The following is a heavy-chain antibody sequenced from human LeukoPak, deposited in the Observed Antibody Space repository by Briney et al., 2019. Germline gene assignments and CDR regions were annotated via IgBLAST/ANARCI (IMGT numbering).Heavy chain of an antibody. Sequence: AGGSLRLSCAASGFTVSSNYMSWVRQAPGKGLEWVSVIYSGGSTYYADSVKGRFTISRDNSKNTLYLQMNSLRAEDTAVYYCARDYGASKYQLLSLSYYYYGMDVWGQGTTVTVSS. D-gene: IGHD2-2*01. CDR2: IYSGGST. CDR3: ARDYGASKYQLLSLSYYYYGMDV. J-gene: IGHJ6*02. V-gene: IGHV3-66*01. CDR1: GFTVSSNY.